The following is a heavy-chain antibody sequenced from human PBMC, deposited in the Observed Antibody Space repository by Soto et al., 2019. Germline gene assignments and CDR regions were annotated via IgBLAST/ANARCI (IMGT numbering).Heavy chain of an antibody. CDR1: GFTFSSYA. CDR2: ISYDGSNK. Sequence: GGSLRLSCAASGFTFSSYAMHWVRQAPGKGLEWVAVISYDGSNKYYADSVKGRFTISRDNSKNTLYLQMNSLRAEDTAVYYCARDGRYSSGWYGGFDYWGQGTLVTVSS. J-gene: IGHJ4*02. CDR3: ARDGRYSSGWYGGFDY. D-gene: IGHD6-19*01. V-gene: IGHV3-30-3*01.